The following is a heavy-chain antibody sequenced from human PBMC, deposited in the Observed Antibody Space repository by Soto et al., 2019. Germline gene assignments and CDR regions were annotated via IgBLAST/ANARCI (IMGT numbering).Heavy chain of an antibody. Sequence: PSETLSLTCTVSGGSISSYCWSWIRQPPGKGLEWIGYIYYSGSTNYNPSLKSRVTISVDTSKNQFSLKLSSVTAADTAVYYCARDRFEYSSSSVLDYFDYWAREPWSPSPQ. CDR1: GGSISSYC. V-gene: IGHV4-59*01. D-gene: IGHD6-6*01. J-gene: IGHJ4*02. CDR2: IYYSGST. CDR3: ARDRFEYSSSSVLDYFDY.